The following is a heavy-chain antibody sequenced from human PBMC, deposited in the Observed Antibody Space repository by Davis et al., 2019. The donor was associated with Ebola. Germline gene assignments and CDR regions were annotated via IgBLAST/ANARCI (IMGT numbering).Heavy chain of an antibody. CDR3: ATGAHWGYFDY. V-gene: IGHV5-51*01. CDR1: GYRFSTYW. CDR2: IYPSDSDT. D-gene: IGHD3-16*01. Sequence: GGSLRLSCKASGYRFSTYWIGWVRQRPGKDLEWMGIIYPSDSDTRYSPPFQGQVTISADKSITTAFLQWGSLKASDTAIYYCATGAHWGYFDYWGQGSLVIVSS. J-gene: IGHJ4*02.